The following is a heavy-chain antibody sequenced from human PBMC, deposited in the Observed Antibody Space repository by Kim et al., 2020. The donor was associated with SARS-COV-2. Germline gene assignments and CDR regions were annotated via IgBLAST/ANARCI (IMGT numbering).Heavy chain of an antibody. J-gene: IGHJ5*02. CDR2: ISYDGSNK. CDR1: GFTFSSYA. D-gene: IGHD3-22*01. CDR3: ARSTRLLLTGCFYP. V-gene: IGHV3-30*04. Sequence: GGSLRLSCAASGFTFSSYAMHWVRQAPGKGLEWVAVISYDGSNKYYADSVKGRFTISRDNSKNTLYLQMNSLRAEDTAVYYCARSTRLLLTGCFYPCVQG.